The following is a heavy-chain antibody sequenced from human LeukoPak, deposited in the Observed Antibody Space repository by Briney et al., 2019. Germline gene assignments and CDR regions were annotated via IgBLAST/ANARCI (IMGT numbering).Heavy chain of an antibody. CDR3: ARDSALESSGYHWDY. CDR2: IYYSGST. V-gene: IGHV4-39*07. Sequence: SETLSLTCTVSGGSISSSSYYWGWIRQPPGKGLEWIGSIYYSGSTYYNPSLKSRVTISVDTSKNQFSLKLSSVTAADTAVYYCARDSALESSGYHWDYWGQGTLVTVSS. CDR1: GGSISSSSYY. D-gene: IGHD3-22*01. J-gene: IGHJ4*02.